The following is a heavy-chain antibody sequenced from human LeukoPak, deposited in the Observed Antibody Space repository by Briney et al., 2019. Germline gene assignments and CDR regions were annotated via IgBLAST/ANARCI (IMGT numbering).Heavy chain of an antibody. D-gene: IGHD3-22*01. CDR3: ARGSYDSSGYYYHYYYYYYMDV. Sequence: SETLSLTCTVSGGSISSGTYYWNWIRQPAGKGLEWIGRIYTSGSTIYNPSLKSRVTISVDTSKNQVSLKLSSVTAADTAVYYCARGSYDSSGYYYHYYYYYYMDVWGKGTTVTISS. J-gene: IGHJ6*03. V-gene: IGHV4-61*02. CDR2: IYTSGST. CDR1: GGSISSGTYY.